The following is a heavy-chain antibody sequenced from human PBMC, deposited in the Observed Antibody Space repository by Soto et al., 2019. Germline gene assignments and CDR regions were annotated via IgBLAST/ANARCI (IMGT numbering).Heavy chain of an antibody. CDR1: GGSISSGDYY. J-gene: IGHJ6*02. D-gene: IGHD3-10*01. V-gene: IGHV4-30-4*01. Sequence: SETLSLTCTVSGGSISSGDYYWSWLRQPPGKGLEWIGYIYYSGSTYYNPSLKSRVTISVDTSKNQFSLKLISVTAADTAVYYCASHMVRGVISYYYGMDVWGQGTTVTVSS. CDR3: ASHMVRGVISYYYGMDV. CDR2: IYYSGST.